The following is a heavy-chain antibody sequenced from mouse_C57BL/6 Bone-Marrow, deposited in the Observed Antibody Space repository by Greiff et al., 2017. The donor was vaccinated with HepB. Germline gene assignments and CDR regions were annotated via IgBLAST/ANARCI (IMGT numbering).Heavy chain of an antibody. CDR2: IYPGNSDT. CDR1: GYTFTSYW. J-gene: IGHJ1*03. V-gene: IGHV1-5*01. CDR3: TRSRDVHWYFDV. D-gene: IGHD3-3*01. Sequence: VQLQQSGTVLARPGASVKMSCKTSGYTFTSYWMHWVKQRPGQGLEWIGAIYPGNSDTSYNQKFKGKAKLTAVTSASTAYMELSSLTNEDSAVYYCTRSRDVHWYFDVWGTGTTVTVSS.